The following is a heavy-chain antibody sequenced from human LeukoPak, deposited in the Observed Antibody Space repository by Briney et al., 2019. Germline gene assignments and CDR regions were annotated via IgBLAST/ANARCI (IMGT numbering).Heavy chain of an antibody. CDR1: GFTLSSYA. CDR2: ISGSGGST. Sequence: AGGSLRLSCAASGFTLSSYAMTWVRQAPGKGLEWVSTISGSGGSTYYADSVKGRFTISRDNSKNTLYLQMNSLRAEDTAVYYCAKTLYSSSSGGADYWGQGTLVTVSS. D-gene: IGHD6-6*01. V-gene: IGHV3-23*01. CDR3: AKTLYSSSSGGADY. J-gene: IGHJ4*02.